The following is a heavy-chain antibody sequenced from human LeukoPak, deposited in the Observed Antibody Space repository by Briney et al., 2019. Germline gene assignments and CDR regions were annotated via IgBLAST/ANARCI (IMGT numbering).Heavy chain of an antibody. CDR1: GGSLSSYY. D-gene: IGHD5-18*01. CDR3: ARGRRQLWLKYYYYYYMDV. Sequence: SETLSLTCTVSGGSLSSYYWSWIRQSPEKGLEWIGHIYYSGDTNYNPSLKSRVTISVDTSKNQFSLKLNSVTAADTAVYYCARGRRQLWLKYYYYYYMDVWGKGTTVTVSS. J-gene: IGHJ6*03. V-gene: IGHV4-59*01. CDR2: IYYSGDT.